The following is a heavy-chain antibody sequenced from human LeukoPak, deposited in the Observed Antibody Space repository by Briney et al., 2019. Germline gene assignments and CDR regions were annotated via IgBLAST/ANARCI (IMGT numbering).Heavy chain of an antibody. CDR1: GFTFSSYA. D-gene: IGHD1-14*01. J-gene: IGHJ4*02. Sequence: GGSLRLSCAASGFTFSSYAMSWVRQAPGKGLEWVSVISGSGGSTYHADSVKGRFTISRDNSKNTLYLQMNSLRAEDTAVYYCAKDLDKRSRKYYFDYWGQGTLVTVSS. V-gene: IGHV3-23*01. CDR3: AKDLDKRSRKYYFDY. CDR2: ISGSGGST.